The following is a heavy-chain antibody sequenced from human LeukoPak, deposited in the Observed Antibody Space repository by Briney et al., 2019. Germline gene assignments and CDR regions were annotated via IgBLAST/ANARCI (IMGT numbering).Heavy chain of an antibody. CDR3: SALYNYGIDV. J-gene: IGHJ6*02. CDR2: ISSRSDCI. V-gene: IGHV3-21*01. CDR1: GFTFSTYS. Sequence: AGGSLRLSCAASGFTFSTYSMNWVRQAPGKGLEWVSYISSRSDCIYYADSVKGRFTISRDKAKNSLYLQMNSLRAEDTAVYYCSALYNYGIDVWGQGTPVTVSS.